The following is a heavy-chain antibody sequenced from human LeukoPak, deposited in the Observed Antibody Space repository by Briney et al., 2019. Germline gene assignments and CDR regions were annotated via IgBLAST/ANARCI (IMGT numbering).Heavy chain of an antibody. Sequence: PGGSLRLSCAASGFTFSSYVMSCVRQAPGEGLEWVSAISAGSDYTNYADSVKCRFTISRDSSKNMLYVQMNSLRAEDTAVYYCARGLTSSATYFSYFDYWGQGTLVSVSS. D-gene: IGHD1-26*01. CDR1: GFTFSSYV. CDR2: ISAGSDYT. V-gene: IGHV3-23*01. CDR3: ARGLTSSATYFSYFDY. J-gene: IGHJ4*02.